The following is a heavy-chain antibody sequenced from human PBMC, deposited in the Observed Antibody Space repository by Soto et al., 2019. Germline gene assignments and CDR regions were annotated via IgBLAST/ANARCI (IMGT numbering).Heavy chain of an antibody. J-gene: IGHJ6*02. V-gene: IGHV1-69*06. CDR3: ARAPAELKYSSSWRFYGMDV. D-gene: IGHD6-13*01. Sequence: ASVKVSCKASGGTFSSYAISWVRQAPGQGLEWMGGIIPIFGTANYAQKFQGRVTITADKSTSTAYMELSSLRSEDTAVYYCARAPAELKYSSSWRFYGMDVWGQGTTVTVSS. CDR2: IIPIFGTA. CDR1: GGTFSSYA.